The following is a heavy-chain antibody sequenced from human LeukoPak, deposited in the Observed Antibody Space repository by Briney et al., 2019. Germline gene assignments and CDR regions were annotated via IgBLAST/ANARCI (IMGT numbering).Heavy chain of an antibody. Sequence: SETLSLTCTVSGGSISTYRWSWIRQPAGKGLEWIGHICTSGSTNYNPSLKSRVTISVDTSKNQFSLKMNSVTAADTAVYYCARGLHGYSYGYVPWELYSYMDVWGKGTTVSISS. D-gene: IGHD5-18*01. J-gene: IGHJ6*03. V-gene: IGHV4-4*07. CDR1: GGSISTYR. CDR2: ICTSGST. CDR3: ARGLHGYSYGYVPWELYSYMDV.